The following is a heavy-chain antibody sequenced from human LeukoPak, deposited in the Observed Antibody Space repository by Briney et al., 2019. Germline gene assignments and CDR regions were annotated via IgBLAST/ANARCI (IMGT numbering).Heavy chain of an antibody. V-gene: IGHV4-38-2*01. Sequence: GSLRLSCAASGFTFSSYAMSWVRQPPGKGLEWIGSIYYSGSTYYNPSLKSRVTISVDTSKNQFSLKLSSVTAADTAVYYCASYGWYRSRDAIDIWGQGTMVTVSS. CDR2: IYYSGST. J-gene: IGHJ3*02. D-gene: IGHD6-19*01. CDR3: ASYGWYRSRDAIDI. CDR1: GFTFSSYA.